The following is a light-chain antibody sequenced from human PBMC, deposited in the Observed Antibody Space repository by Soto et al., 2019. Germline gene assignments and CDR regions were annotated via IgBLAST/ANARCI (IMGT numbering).Light chain of an antibody. V-gene: IGLV2-14*01. CDR1: SSDVGGYNY. CDR3: SSYTANNTRL. CDR2: EVS. J-gene: IGLJ1*01. Sequence: QSALTQPASVSGSPGQAITISCTGTSSDVGGYNYVSWDQHRPGKAPQLIIYEVSYRPSGVSNRFSGSKSGNTASLTISGLQAEDEADYYSSSYTANNTRLFGTGTKLTVL.